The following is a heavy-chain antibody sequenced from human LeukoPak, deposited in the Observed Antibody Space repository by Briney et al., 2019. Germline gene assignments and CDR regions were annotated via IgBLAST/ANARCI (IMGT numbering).Heavy chain of an antibody. D-gene: IGHD3-10*01. Sequence: PSETLSLTCSVSGDSITGYYWSWIRQPPGKGLEWIGYIYYSGSTNYNPSLKSRVTISVDTSKNQFSLKLTSVTAADTAVYYCARDRSYYNSGSYGGVFDYWGQGALVTVSS. CDR1: GDSITGYY. J-gene: IGHJ4*02. CDR2: IYYSGST. CDR3: ARDRSYYNSGSYGGVFDY. V-gene: IGHV4-59*01.